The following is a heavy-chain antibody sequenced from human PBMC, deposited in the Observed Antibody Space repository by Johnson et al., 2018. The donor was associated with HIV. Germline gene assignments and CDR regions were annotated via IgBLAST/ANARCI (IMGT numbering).Heavy chain of an antibody. Sequence: QMRLVESGGGVVQPGRSLRLSCAASGFAFSSYGMHWVRQAPGKGLEWVAVIWYDGSNKYYADFVKGRCTVSRDNYKNTLYLQMKSLRGEDTAVYYGAKDAGWSIVGATDGRDAFDIWGQGAMVTVSS. CDR2: IWYDGSNK. D-gene: IGHD1-26*01. CDR1: GFAFSSYG. V-gene: IGHV3-33*06. CDR3: AKDAGWSIVGATDGRDAFDI. J-gene: IGHJ3*02.